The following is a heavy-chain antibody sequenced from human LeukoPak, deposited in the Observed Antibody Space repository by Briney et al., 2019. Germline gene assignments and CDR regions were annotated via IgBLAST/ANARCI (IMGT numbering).Heavy chain of an antibody. CDR3: AKTLDYGDYFDY. Sequence: PGGSLRLSCAASGFTFDDYAMHWVRQAPGKGLEWVSGISWNSGSIGYADSVKGRFTISRDNAKNSLYLQMNSLRAEDTALYYCAKTLDYGDYFDYWGQGTLVTVSS. CDR1: GFTFDDYA. J-gene: IGHJ4*02. CDR2: ISWNSGSI. V-gene: IGHV3-9*01. D-gene: IGHD4-17*01.